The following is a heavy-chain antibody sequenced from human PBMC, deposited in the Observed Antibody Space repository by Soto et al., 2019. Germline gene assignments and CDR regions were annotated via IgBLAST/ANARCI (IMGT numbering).Heavy chain of an antibody. D-gene: IGHD4-4*01. Sequence: PSETLSLTCAVYGGSFSGYYWSWIRQPPGKGLEWIGEINHSGSTNYNPSLKSRVTISVDTSKNQFSLKLSSVTAADTAVYYCARGRGYSNYPGGYYYYGMDVWGQGTTVT. V-gene: IGHV4-34*01. J-gene: IGHJ6*02. CDR1: GGSFSGYY. CDR2: INHSGST. CDR3: ARGRGYSNYPGGYYYYGMDV.